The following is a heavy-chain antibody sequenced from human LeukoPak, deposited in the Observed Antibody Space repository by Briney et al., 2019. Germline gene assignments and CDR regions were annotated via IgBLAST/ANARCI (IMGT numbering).Heavy chain of an antibody. V-gene: IGHV4-59*08. D-gene: IGHD6-19*01. CDR1: SGSISTYY. Sequence: PSETLSLTCIVSSGSISTYYRSWIRQPPGKGLDWIGSIYYSGSTNYNPSLKSRVTISVDTSKNQFSLKLSSVTAADTAVYYCARSYSSGWYLDYWGQGTLVTVSS. CDR3: ARSYSSGWYLDY. J-gene: IGHJ4*02. CDR2: IYYSGST.